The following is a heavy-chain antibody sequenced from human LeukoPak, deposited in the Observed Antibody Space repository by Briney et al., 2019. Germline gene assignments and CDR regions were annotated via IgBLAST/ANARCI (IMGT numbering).Heavy chain of an antibody. Sequence: GGSLRLSCAASTFTFSSYDMHWVPQVSGKGLEWFSGIVIAGDTHYAASVKGRFTISRENAKNSLDLQMNCLRAGDTAVYFCARGPSRRNAFFDYWGQGTLVTVSS. V-gene: IGHV3-13*01. CDR2: IVIAGDT. J-gene: IGHJ4*02. CDR3: ARGPSRRNAFFDY. D-gene: IGHD3-16*01. CDR1: TFTFSSYD.